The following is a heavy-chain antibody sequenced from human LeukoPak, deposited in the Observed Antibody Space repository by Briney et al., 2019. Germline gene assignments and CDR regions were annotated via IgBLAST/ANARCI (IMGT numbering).Heavy chain of an antibody. V-gene: IGHV3-53*01. D-gene: IGHD3-9*01. CDR1: GFTVSSNY. Sequence: GGSLRLSCAASGFTVSSNYMSWVRQAPGKGLEWVSVIYSGGSTYYADSVKGRFTISRDNSKNTLYLQMNSLRAEDTAVYYCARAGKYYDVLTGLSYWGQGTLVTVSS. CDR3: ARAGKYYDVLTGLSY. CDR2: IYSGGST. J-gene: IGHJ4*02.